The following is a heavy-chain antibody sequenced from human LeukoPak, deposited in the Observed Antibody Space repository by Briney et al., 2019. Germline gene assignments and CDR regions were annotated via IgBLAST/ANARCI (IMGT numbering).Heavy chain of an antibody. CDR2: IIPILGIA. Sequence: SVKVSCKASGGTFSSYAISWVRQAPGQGLEWMGRIIPILGIANYAQKFQGRVTITADKSTSTAYMELSSLRSKDTAVYYCARGPNSGGNHDYWGQGTLVTVSS. CDR3: ARGPNSGGNHDY. V-gene: IGHV1-69*04. J-gene: IGHJ4*02. D-gene: IGHD4-23*01. CDR1: GGTFSSYA.